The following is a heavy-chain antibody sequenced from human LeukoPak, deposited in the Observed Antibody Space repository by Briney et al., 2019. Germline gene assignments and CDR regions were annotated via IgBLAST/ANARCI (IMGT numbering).Heavy chain of an antibody. V-gene: IGHV3-49*04. CDR3: SRVVPAQDYGDYENYYYFGMDV. CDR1: GFTFGDYA. D-gene: IGHD4-17*01. CDR2: IRSRAFGGAT. Sequence: GGSLRLSCTGSGFTFGDYAMSWVRQAPGKGLEWVGLIRSRAFGGATGYAASVKGRFTISRDDSKSIVYLQMNSLKTEDTAVYYCSRVVPAQDYGDYENYYYFGMDVWGHGTTVIVSS. J-gene: IGHJ6*02.